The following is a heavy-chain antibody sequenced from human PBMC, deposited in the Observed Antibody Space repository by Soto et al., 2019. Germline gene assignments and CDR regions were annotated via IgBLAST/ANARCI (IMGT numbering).Heavy chain of an antibody. CDR2: LNPTAGRT. CDR3: ARALRGGLTVVTPGY. Sequence: QVQLVQSAAEVRKPGASVKVSCRTSGYTFTTYLMNWVRQAPGQGQEWMGILNPTAGRTSYSQKFQGRVTMTSDASTSTAYMELTGLRSDDTAVYCCARALRGGLTVVTPGYWVQGILVTVSS. CDR1: GYTFTTYL. D-gene: IGHD3-9*01. J-gene: IGHJ4*02. V-gene: IGHV1-46*01.